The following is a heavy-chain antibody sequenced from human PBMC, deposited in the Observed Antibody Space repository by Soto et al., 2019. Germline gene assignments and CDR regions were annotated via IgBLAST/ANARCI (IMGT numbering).Heavy chain of an antibody. CDR2: ISGSGGST. Sequence: GSLRLSCAASGFTFSSYAMSWVRQAPGKGLEWVSAISGSGGSTYYADSVKGRFTISRDNSKNTLYLQMNSLRAEDTAVYYCAKNPTYYDILTGSQPDYWGQGTLVTVSS. J-gene: IGHJ4*02. V-gene: IGHV3-23*01. CDR3: AKNPTYYDILTGSQPDY. D-gene: IGHD3-9*01. CDR1: GFTFSSYA.